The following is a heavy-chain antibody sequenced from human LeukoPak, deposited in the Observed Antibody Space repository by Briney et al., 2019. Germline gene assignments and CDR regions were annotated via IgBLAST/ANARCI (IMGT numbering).Heavy chain of an antibody. D-gene: IGHD3-22*01. CDR1: GYNFDDYW. CDR2: IYPGDSDS. J-gene: IGHJ3*02. V-gene: IGHV5-51*01. CDR3: MTGKYYDRSGNFDGNRDAFDI. Sequence: GESLKISCKGSGYNFDDYWITWVRQRPGKGLEWMGIIYPGDSDSTYSPSFQGQVTISADKSTNTAYVQWRSLKASDTAMYCCMTGKYYDRSGNFDGNRDAFDIWGKGKRVTFSS.